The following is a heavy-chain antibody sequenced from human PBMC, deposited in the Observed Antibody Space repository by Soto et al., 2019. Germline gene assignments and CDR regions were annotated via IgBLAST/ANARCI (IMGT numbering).Heavy chain of an antibody. Sequence: GGSLRLSCAASGFTFSSYAMSWGRQAPGKGLEWVSAISGSGGSTYYADSVKGRFTISRDNSKNTLYLQMNSLRAEDTAVYYCAKDRRGSGYYWAPFDYWGQGTLVTVS. J-gene: IGHJ4*02. D-gene: IGHD3-22*01. CDR2: ISGSGGST. CDR3: AKDRRGSGYYWAPFDY. V-gene: IGHV3-23*01. CDR1: GFTFSSYA.